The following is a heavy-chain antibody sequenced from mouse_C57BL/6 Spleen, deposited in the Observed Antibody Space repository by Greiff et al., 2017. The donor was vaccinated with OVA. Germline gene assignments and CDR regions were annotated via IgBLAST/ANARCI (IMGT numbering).Heavy chain of an antibody. CDR3: AREGYYDRAGLFAY. CDR2: ISDGGSYT. V-gene: IGHV5-4*01. CDR1: GFTFSSYA. Sequence: EVKLMESGGGLVKPGGSLKLSCAASGFTFSSYAMSWVRQTPEKRLEWVATISDGGSYTYYPDNVKGRFTISRDNAKNNLYLQMSHLKSEDTAMYYCAREGYYDRAGLFAYWGQGTLVTVSA. J-gene: IGHJ3*01. D-gene: IGHD1-1*02.